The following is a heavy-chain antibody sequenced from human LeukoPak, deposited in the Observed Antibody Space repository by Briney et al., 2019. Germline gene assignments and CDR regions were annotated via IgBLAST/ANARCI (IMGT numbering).Heavy chain of an antibody. V-gene: IGHV4-59*08. CDR1: GGSISSYY. D-gene: IGHD2-2*01. J-gene: IGHJ5*02. CDR3: ARGIVVVPAAIVWFDP. Sequence: SETLSLTCTVSGGSISSYYWSWIRQPPGKGLEWIGYIYYSGSTNYNPSLKSRVTISVDTSENQFSLKLSSVTAADTAVYYCARGIVVVPAAIVWFDPWGQGTLVTVSS. CDR2: IYYSGST.